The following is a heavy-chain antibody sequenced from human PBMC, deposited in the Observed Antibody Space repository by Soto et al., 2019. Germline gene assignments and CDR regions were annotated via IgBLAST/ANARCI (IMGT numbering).Heavy chain of an antibody. V-gene: IGHV1-46*01. CDR2: INPSGGST. Sequence: QVQLVQSGAEVKKPGASVKVSCKASGYTFTSYYMHWVRQAPGQGLEWMGIINPSGGSTSYAQKFRGRVTMPRXXSXSXXDMELSSLGSEDTAGYYCARAVRTVTSCAQRWFDPWGQGTLVTVSA. CDR3: ARAVRTVTSCAQRWFDP. CDR1: GYTFTSYY. J-gene: IGHJ5*02. D-gene: IGHD4-17*01.